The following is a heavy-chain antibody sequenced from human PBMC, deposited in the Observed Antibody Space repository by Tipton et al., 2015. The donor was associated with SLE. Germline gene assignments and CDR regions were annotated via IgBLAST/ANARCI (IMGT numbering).Heavy chain of an antibody. V-gene: IGHV4-61*08. D-gene: IGHD3-22*01. CDR2: IYYSGST. CDR1: GGSISSGGYY. Sequence: TLSLTCTVSGGSISSGGYYWSWIRPHPGKGLEWIGYIYYSGSTNYNPSLKSRVTISVDTSKNQFSLKLSSVTAADTAVYYCARRDKYYDSSGYPYDAFDIWGQGTMVTVSS. J-gene: IGHJ3*02. CDR3: ARRDKYYDSSGYPYDAFDI.